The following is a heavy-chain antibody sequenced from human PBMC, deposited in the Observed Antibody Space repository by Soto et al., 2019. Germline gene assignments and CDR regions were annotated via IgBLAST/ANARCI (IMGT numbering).Heavy chain of an antibody. D-gene: IGHD2-15*01. Sequence: QVQLVESGGGLVKPGGSLRLSCAASGFTFSDYYMTWIRQAPGKGLDWVAYISSSGTGIYYADSVKGRFTISRDNAKNSLYLQMSSLRAEDTAVYYCARAYSDAFDIWDQGTMVTVSS. V-gene: IGHV3-11*01. CDR1: GFTFSDYY. CDR3: ARAYSDAFDI. J-gene: IGHJ3*02. CDR2: ISSSGTGI.